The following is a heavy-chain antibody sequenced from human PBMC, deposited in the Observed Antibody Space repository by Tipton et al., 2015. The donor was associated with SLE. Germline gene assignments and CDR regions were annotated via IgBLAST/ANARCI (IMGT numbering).Heavy chain of an antibody. J-gene: IGHJ4*02. CDR1: GGSVNSYY. V-gene: IGHV4-59*02. CDR2: IYSSGIT. Sequence: TLSLTCTVSGGSVNSYYWSWIRQPPGKGLEWVGYIYSSGITNYNPSLKSRVTISLDASKNQVFLQLRSVTTADTAVYYCARGFYYDFWSSYSNDKGPRTYYFDQWGPGTLVTVSS. CDR3: ARGFYYDFWSSYSNDKGPRTYYFDQ. D-gene: IGHD3-3*01.